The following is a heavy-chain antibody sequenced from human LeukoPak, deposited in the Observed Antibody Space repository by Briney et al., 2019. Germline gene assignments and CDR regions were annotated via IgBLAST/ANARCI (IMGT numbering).Heavy chain of an antibody. CDR2: FDLEDGET. CDR1: GYSLTELS. CDR3: AVGEPYQLLEE. Sequence: ASVTVSCTVSGYSLTELSNYWVRLAPGQGLEWKGGFDLEDGETIYAQKFEGRVTMTEDTSTDTVYMELSSLASDDTAVYYCAVGEPYQLLEEWGQGTLVTVSS. D-gene: IGHD2-2*01. V-gene: IGHV1-24*01. J-gene: IGHJ4*02.